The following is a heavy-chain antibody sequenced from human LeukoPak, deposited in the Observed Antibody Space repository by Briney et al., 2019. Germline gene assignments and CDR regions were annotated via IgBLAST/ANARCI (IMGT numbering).Heavy chain of an antibody. Sequence: GGSLRLSCAASGFTLSSYAISWVRQAPGKGLDWMGGIIPIFGTANHAQKFQGRVTITADKSTSTAYMELSSLRSEDTAVYYCARGGIVATIGDAFDIWGQGTMVTVSS. J-gene: IGHJ3*02. CDR3: ARGGIVATIGDAFDI. D-gene: IGHD5-12*01. CDR1: GFTLSSYA. V-gene: IGHV1-69*06. CDR2: IIPIFGTA.